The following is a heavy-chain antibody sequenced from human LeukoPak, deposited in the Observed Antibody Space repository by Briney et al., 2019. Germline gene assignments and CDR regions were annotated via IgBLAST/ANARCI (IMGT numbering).Heavy chain of an antibody. CDR1: GFTFNSYE. V-gene: IGHV3-48*03. CDR2: ISSSGSNI. J-gene: IGHJ4*02. D-gene: IGHD6-13*01. CDR3: AREQQQLVRGYYFDY. Sequence: GGSLRLSCAASGFTFNSYEMNWVRQAPGEGLEWGSYISSSGSNIYYADSVKGRFTISRDNAKNSLYLQMNSLRAEDTAVYYCAREQQQLVRGYYFDYWGQGTLVTVSS.